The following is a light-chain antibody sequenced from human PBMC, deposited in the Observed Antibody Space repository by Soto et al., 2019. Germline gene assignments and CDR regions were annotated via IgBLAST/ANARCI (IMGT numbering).Light chain of an antibody. CDR1: LGCSSF. CDR3: QQLNSYPLT. V-gene: IGKV1-9*01. CDR2: ASS. J-gene: IGKJ4*01. Sequence: DIQLTQSPAFLSASGGEIVAISYRARLGCSSFLAWYQQKPGKARQLLIYASSNLQRGVPSRHSGRGSGTEVTLTTSSLQHEDFATYDCQQLNSYPLTFGGGNNVEI.